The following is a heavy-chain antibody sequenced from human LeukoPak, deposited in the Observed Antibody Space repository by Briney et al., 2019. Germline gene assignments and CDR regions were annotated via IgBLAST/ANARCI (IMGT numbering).Heavy chain of an antibody. CDR1: GDSISSTNYY. CDR3: ARGHGPGWCMLCKGWFDP. D-gene: IGHD2-8*01. V-gene: IGHV4-39*01. Sequence: SETLSLTCTVSGDSISSTNYYWGWIRQPPGKGLEWIGSIYYSGSTYYNPSLESRVTISVDTSKNQFSLKLSSVTAADTAVYYCARGHGPGWCMLCKGWFDPWGQGTLVTVSS. J-gene: IGHJ5*02. CDR2: IYYSGST.